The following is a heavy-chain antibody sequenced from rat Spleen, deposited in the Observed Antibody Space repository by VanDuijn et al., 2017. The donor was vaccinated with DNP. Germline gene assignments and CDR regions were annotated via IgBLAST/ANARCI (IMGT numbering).Heavy chain of an antibody. CDR3: ATHGSISTISTGAMDV. D-gene: IGHD1-2*01. CDR1: GFIFSDYK. V-gene: IGHV5S10*01. CDR2: IIYDGSST. J-gene: IGHJ4*01. Sequence: EVQLVESGGGLVQPGRSLKLSCAASGFIFSDYKMAWVRQAPKKGLEWVATIIYDGSSTYYGDSVTGRFTISRDNAKRTLYLQMDSLRSEDTATYYCATHGSISTISTGAMDVWGQGTSVTVSS.